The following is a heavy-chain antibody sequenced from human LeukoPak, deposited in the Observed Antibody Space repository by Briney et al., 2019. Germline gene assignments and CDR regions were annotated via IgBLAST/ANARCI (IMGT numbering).Heavy chain of an antibody. Sequence: PGGSLRLSCAASGFTFSSYAMHWVRQAPGKGLEWVAFIRYDGSNKYYADSVKGRFTISRDNSKNTLYLQMNSPRAEDTAVYYCAAELPFDYWGQGTLVTVSS. V-gene: IGHV3-30*02. CDR3: AAELPFDY. D-gene: IGHD1-26*01. CDR2: IRYDGSNK. J-gene: IGHJ4*02. CDR1: GFTFSSYA.